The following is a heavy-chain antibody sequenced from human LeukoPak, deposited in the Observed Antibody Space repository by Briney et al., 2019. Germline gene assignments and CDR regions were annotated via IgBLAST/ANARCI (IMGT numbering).Heavy chain of an antibody. CDR3: ARAGEYSSGWYGY. CDR1: GFTFSSYW. J-gene: IGHJ4*02. Sequence: GGSLRLSCAASGFTFSSYWMTWVRQAPGKGLEWVANIKQDGSEKYYVDSVKGRFTISRDNAKNSLYLRMNSLRAEDTAVYHCARAGEYSSGWYGYWGQGTLVTVSS. V-gene: IGHV3-7*01. D-gene: IGHD6-19*01. CDR2: IKQDGSEK.